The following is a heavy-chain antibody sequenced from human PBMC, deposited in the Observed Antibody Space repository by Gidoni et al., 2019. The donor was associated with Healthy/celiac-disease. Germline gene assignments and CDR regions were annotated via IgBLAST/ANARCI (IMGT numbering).Heavy chain of an antibody. D-gene: IGHD3-16*02. CDR3: ARLYYDYVRGSYRLAGWFDP. CDR1: GYSFTSYW. CDR2: IDPSDSHT. J-gene: IGHJ5*02. V-gene: IGHV5-10-1*03. Sequence: EVQLVQSGAEVKKPGESLRISCKGSGYSFTSYWISWVRQMPGKGLEWMGRIDPSDSHTNYSPSFQGHVTISADKSISTAYLQWSSLKASDTAMYYCARLYYDYVRGSYRLAGWFDPWGQGTLVTVSS.